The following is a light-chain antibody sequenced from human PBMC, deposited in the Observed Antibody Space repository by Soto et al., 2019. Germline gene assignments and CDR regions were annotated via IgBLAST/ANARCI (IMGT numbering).Light chain of an antibody. CDR3: QKYNSAPLT. Sequence: QMTQSPSALSAFVGDSVTISCRASQSIAPYLAWFQQKSGKVPKLLIYATSTLQSGVPSRFSGSGSGTDFNLTINSLQPEAVGTYYCQKYNSAPLTLGGGTKVEIK. CDR2: ATS. J-gene: IGKJ4*01. CDR1: QSIAPY. V-gene: IGKV1-27*01.